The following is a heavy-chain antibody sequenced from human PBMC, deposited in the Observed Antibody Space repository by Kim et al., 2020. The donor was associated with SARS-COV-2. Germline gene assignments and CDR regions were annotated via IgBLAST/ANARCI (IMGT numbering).Heavy chain of an antibody. J-gene: IGHJ4*02. V-gene: IGHV3-30*18. CDR3: AKGGRRRGYYDSSGYYLYYFDY. D-gene: IGHD3-22*01. CDR1: GFTFSSYG. CDR2: ISYDGSNK. Sequence: GGSLRLSCAASGFTFSSYGMHWVRQAPGKGLEWVAVISYDGSNKYYADSVKGRFTISRDNSKNTLYLQMNSLRAEDTAVYYCAKGGRRRGYYDSSGYYLYYFDYWGQGTLVTVSS.